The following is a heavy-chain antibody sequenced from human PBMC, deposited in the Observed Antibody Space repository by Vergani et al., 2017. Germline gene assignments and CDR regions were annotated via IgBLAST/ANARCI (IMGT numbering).Heavy chain of an antibody. CDR2: IYYSGST. J-gene: IGHJ5*02. Sequence: QLQLQESGPGLVKPSETLSLTCTVSGGSISSSSYYWGWIRQPPGKGLEWIGSIYYSGSTYYNPSLKSRVTISVDTSKNQFSLKLSSVTAADTAVYYCAXHLSRATKSNWFDPWGQGTLVTVSS. CDR3: AXHLSRATKSNWFDP. CDR1: GGSISSSSYY. V-gene: IGHV4-39*01. D-gene: IGHD5-24*01.